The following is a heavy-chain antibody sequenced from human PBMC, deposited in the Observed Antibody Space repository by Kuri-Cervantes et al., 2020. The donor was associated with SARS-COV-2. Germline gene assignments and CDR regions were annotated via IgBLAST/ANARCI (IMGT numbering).Heavy chain of an antibody. D-gene: IGHD2-15*01. CDR1: GFTFGDYA. V-gene: IGHV4-34*01. J-gene: IGHJ4*02. CDR3: ARGSGYCSGGSCYPIDY. Sequence: GSLRLSCTASGFTFGDYAMSWVRQAPGKGLEWIGEINHSGSTNYNPSLKSRVTISVDKSKNQFSLKLSSVTAADRAVYYCARGSGYCSGGSCYPIDYWGQGTLVTVSS. CDR2: INHSGST.